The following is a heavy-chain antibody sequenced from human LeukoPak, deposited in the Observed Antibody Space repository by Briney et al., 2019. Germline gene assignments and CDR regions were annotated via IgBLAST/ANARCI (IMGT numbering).Heavy chain of an antibody. V-gene: IGHV1-2*02. CDR3: ARVGYSSGWFSVDY. CDR1: GYTFTGYY. D-gene: IGHD6-19*01. J-gene: IGHJ4*02. Sequence: ASVKVPCKASGYTFTGYYMHWVRQAPGQGLEWMGWINPNSGGTNYAQKFQGRVTMTRDTSISTAYMELSRLRSDDTAVYYCARVGYSSGWFSVDYWGQGTLVTVSS. CDR2: INPNSGGT.